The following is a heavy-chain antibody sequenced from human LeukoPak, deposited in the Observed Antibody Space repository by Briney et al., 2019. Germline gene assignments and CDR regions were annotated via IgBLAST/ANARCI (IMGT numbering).Heavy chain of an antibody. V-gene: IGHV3-23*01. Sequence: GGSLRLSCAASGFTFNKYAMNWVRQPPGKGLEWVSSIAGTGGSTYYADSVKGRFTLSRDNSENTLYLQLNSLRAEDTAVYYCAREHYFYYMDGWGKGTTVTVSS. CDR2: IAGTGGST. CDR1: GFTFNKYA. CDR3: AREHYFYYMDG. J-gene: IGHJ6*03.